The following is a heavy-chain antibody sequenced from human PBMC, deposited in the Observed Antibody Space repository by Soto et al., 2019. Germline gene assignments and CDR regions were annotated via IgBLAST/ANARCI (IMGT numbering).Heavy chain of an antibody. CDR1: GGTFSSYA. CDR3: ARAADYYDSSGYLDY. V-gene: IGHV1-69*13. Sequence: ASVKVSCKASGGTFSSYAISWVRQAPGQGLEWMGGIIPIFGTANYAQKFQGRVTITADESTSTAYMELSSLRSEDTAVYYCARAADYYDSSGYLDYWGQGTLVTVSS. D-gene: IGHD3-22*01. CDR2: IIPIFGTA. J-gene: IGHJ4*02.